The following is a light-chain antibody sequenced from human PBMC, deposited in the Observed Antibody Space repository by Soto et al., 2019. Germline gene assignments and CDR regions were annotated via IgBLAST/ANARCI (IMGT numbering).Light chain of an antibody. CDR1: SSDVGGYNY. CDR3: GSYTSSSTWV. V-gene: IGLV2-14*01. Sequence: QSALTQPASVSGSPGQSITISCTGTSSDVGGYNYVSWYQQHPGKAPKLMIYDVSNRPSGVSNRCSGSKSGNTASLTISGLQAEDEADYYCGSYTSSSTWVFGGGTKLTVL. J-gene: IGLJ3*02. CDR2: DVS.